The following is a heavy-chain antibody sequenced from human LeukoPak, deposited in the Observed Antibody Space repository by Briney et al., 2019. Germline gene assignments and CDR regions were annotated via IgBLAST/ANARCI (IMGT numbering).Heavy chain of an antibody. D-gene: IGHD1-26*01. CDR2: IYYSGNT. V-gene: IGHV4-59*12. Sequence: SETLSLTCSVSGDSISGYYWSWIRQPPGKGLEWIGYIYYSGNTNYNPSLKSRVTLSVDPSKNQFSLKLTSVTAADTAVYYCARVRELYYYGMDVWGQGTTVTVSS. CDR1: GDSISGYY. J-gene: IGHJ6*02. CDR3: ARVRELYYYGMDV.